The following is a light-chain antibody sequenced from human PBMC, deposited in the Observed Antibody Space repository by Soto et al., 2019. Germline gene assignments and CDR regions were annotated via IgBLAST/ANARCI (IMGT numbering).Light chain of an antibody. Sequence: SRCSPYHSPGKRATLSCRASQSVSSSYLAWYQQKPGQAPRLLIYGASSRATGIPDRFSGSGSGTDFTLTISRLEPEDFAVYYCQQYGSSPRTFGQGIKVDIK. CDR2: GAS. CDR1: QSVSSSY. V-gene: IGKV3-20*01. CDR3: QQYGSSPRT. J-gene: IGKJ1*01.